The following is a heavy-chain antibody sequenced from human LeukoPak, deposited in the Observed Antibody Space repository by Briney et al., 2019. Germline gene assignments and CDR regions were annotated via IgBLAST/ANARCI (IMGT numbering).Heavy chain of an antibody. CDR1: GGSFSGYY. V-gene: IGHV4-34*01. Sequence: SETLSLTCAVYGGSFSGYYWSWIRQPPGKGLEWIGEINHSGSTNYNPSLKSRVTISVDTSKNQFSLKLSSVTAADTAVYYCARAMVRGVPDYFDYWGKGTLVTVSS. J-gene: IGHJ4*02. D-gene: IGHD3-10*01. CDR3: ARAMVRGVPDYFDY. CDR2: INHSGST.